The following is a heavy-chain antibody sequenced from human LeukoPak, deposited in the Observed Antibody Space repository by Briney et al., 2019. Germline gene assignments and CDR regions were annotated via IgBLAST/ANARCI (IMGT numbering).Heavy chain of an antibody. Sequence: MNWVRQTPGKGLEWVSYISSSGSTIYYADSVKGRFTISRDNAKNSLYLQMNSLRAEDTAVYYCARRARGYYYYMDVWGKGTTVAVSS. CDR2: ISSSGSTI. V-gene: IGHV3-11*04. J-gene: IGHJ6*03. CDR3: ARRARGYYYYMDV. D-gene: IGHD3-10*01.